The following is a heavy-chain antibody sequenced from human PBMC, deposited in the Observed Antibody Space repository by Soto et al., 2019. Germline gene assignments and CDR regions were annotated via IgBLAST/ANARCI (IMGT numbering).Heavy chain of an antibody. J-gene: IGHJ4*02. Sequence: GASVKVSCKASGYTFTSYGISWVRQAPGQGLEWMGWISAYNGNTNYAQKLQGRVTMTTDTSTSTAYMELRSLRSDDTAVYYCARDRPYQNTAMASRFDYWGQGTLVTVSS. CDR2: ISAYNGNT. V-gene: IGHV1-18*01. CDR3: ARDRPYQNTAMASRFDY. CDR1: GYTFTSYG. D-gene: IGHD5-18*01.